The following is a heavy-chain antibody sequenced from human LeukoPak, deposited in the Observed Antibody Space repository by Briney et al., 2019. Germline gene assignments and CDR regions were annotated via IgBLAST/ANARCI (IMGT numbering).Heavy chain of an antibody. CDR3: AKDANLYDLGSYYLL. V-gene: IGHV4-59*01. CDR2: IYYSGST. D-gene: IGHD3-10*01. J-gene: IGHJ4*02. CDR1: GGSISSDY. Sequence: SETLSLTCIVSGGSISSDYWSWIRQPLGKGLVWIGYIYYSGSTKYNPSLKSRVTTSVDTSKNQFTLKLSSVSAADTAVYYCAKDANLYDLGSYYLLWGQGTLVTVSS.